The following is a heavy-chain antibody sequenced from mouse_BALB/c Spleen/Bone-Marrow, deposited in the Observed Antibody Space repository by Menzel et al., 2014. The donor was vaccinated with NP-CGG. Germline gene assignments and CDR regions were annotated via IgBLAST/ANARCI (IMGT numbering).Heavy chain of an antibody. V-gene: IGHV1S137*01. CDR1: GYTFTDYA. CDR2: ISGYYGDA. D-gene: IGHD2-14*01. Sequence: VQGVESGAELVRPGVSVKISCKGSGYTFTDYAIHWVKQSHAKSLEWIGLISGYYGDAIYNQKFEGKATMTVDKSSSTAYMDLARPTSEDSAIYYCARSGKVRNAMDYWGQGTSVTVSS. J-gene: IGHJ4*01. CDR3: ARSGKVRNAMDY.